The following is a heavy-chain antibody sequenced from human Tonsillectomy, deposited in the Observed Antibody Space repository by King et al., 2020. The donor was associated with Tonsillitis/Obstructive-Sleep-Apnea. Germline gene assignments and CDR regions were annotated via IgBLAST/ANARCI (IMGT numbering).Heavy chain of an antibody. D-gene: IGHD3-3*01. CDR3: EREKYDLQAYYFDY. J-gene: IGHJ4*02. CDR1: GFTFSSYA. CDR2: ISYDGSNK. V-gene: IGHV3-30*01. Sequence: VQLVESGGGVVQPGRSLRLSCAASGFTFSSYAMNWVRQAPGKGLEWVAVISYDGSNKYYADSVMGRFSISRDNSKNTLYLQMNSLRAEDTAVYYCEREKYDLQAYYFDYWGQGTLVTVSS.